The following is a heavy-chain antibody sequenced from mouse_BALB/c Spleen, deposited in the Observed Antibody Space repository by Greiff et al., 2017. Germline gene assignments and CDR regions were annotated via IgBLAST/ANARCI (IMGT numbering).Heavy chain of an antibody. CDR1: GYTFTSYW. J-gene: IGHJ4*01. CDR2: INPSTGYT. V-gene: IGHV1-7*01. D-gene: IGHD2-1*01. Sequence: QVQLQQSGAELAKPGASVKMSCKASGYTFTSYWMHWVKQRPGQGLEWIGYINPSTGYTEYNQKFKDKATLTADKSSSTPYMQLSSLTSEDSAVYYCARRGNYYAMDYWGQGTSVTVSS. CDR3: ARRGNYYAMDY.